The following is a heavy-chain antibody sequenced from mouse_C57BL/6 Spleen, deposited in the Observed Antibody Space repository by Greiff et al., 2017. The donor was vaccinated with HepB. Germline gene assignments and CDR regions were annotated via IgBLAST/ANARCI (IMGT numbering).Heavy chain of an antibody. Sequence: EVQLQQSGPELVKPGASVKMSCKASGYTFTDYNMHWVKQSHGKSLEWIGYINPNNGGTNYNQKFKGKATLTVNKSSSTAYMELRSLTSEDSAVYYWARSLGLWYFDVWGTGTTVTVSS. CDR3: ARSLGLWYFDV. J-gene: IGHJ1*03. D-gene: IGHD1-2*01. V-gene: IGHV1-22*01. CDR2: INPNNGGT. CDR1: GYTFTDYN.